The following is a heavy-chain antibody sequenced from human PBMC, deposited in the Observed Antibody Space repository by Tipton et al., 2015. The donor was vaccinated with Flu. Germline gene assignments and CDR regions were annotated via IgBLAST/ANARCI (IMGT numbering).Heavy chain of an antibody. CDR3: ARDLRLDYFDY. CDR1: GYSISSGYY. J-gene: IGHJ4*02. CDR2: IYYSGST. V-gene: IGHV4-38-2*02. D-gene: IGHD5/OR15-5a*01. Sequence: LRLSCTVSGYSISSGYYWGWIRQPPGKGLEWIGSIYYSGSTYYNPSLKSRVTISVDTSKNQFSLKLSSVTAADTAVYYCARDLRLDYFDYWGQGTLVTVSS.